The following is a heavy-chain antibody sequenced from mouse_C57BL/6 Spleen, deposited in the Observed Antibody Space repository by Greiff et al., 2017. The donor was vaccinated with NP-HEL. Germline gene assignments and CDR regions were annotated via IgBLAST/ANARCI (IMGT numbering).Heavy chain of an antibody. CDR2: ISSGSSTI. CDR3: ARRIYYEYGDYYAMDY. D-gene: IGHD2-4*01. Sequence: EVQRVESGGGLVKPGGSLKLSCAASGFTFSDYGMHWVRQAPEKGLEWVAYISSGSSTIYYADTVKGRFTISRDNAKNTLFLQMTSLRSEDTAMYYCARRIYYEYGDYYAMDYWGQGTSVTVSS. J-gene: IGHJ4*01. CDR1: GFTFSDYG. V-gene: IGHV5-17*01.